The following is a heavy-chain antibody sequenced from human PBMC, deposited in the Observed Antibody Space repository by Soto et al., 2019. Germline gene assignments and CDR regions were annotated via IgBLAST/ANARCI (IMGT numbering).Heavy chain of an antibody. V-gene: IGHV4-59*01. Sequence: QVQLQESGPGLVKPSETLSLTCTVSGGSISSDYWSWIRQPPGKGLEWIGYIYYSGNTNYNPSLKSRVTISVDTSKNQLSLKLSSVTAADTAVYYCARDPLPGYWGQGTLVTVSS. CDR1: GGSISSDY. CDR2: IYYSGNT. J-gene: IGHJ4*02. CDR3: ARDPLPGY.